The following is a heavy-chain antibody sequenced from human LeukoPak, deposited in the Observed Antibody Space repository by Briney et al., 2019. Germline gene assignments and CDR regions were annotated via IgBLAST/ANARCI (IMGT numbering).Heavy chain of an antibody. CDR2: INPNSGGT. CDR1: GYTFTGYY. Sequence: ASVKVSCKASGYTFTGYYMHWVRQAPGQGLEWMGWINPNSGGTNYAQRFQGRVTMTRDTSISTAYMELSRLRSDDTAVYYCARDEGSGYYLYYFDYWGQGTLVTVSS. V-gene: IGHV1-2*02. D-gene: IGHD3-22*01. J-gene: IGHJ4*02. CDR3: ARDEGSGYYLYYFDY.